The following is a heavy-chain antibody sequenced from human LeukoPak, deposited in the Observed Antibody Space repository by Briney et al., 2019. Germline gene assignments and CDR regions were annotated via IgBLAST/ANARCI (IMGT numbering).Heavy chain of an antibody. J-gene: IGHJ4*02. CDR2: INPNSGGT. CDR3: ARIHGDYDSSGYYYAY. Sequence: ASVKVSCKASGYTFTGYNMHWVRQAPGQGLEWMGWINPNSGGTNYAQKFQGRVTMTRDTSISTAYMELSRLRSDDTAVYYCARIHGDYDSSGYYYAYWGQGTLVTVSS. D-gene: IGHD3-22*01. CDR1: GYTFTGYN. V-gene: IGHV1-2*02.